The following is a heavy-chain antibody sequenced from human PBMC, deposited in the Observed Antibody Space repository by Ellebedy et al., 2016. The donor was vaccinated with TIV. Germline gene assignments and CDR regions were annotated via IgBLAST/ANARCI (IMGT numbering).Heavy chain of an antibody. CDR3: AREIRYCSGGGCYIDY. D-gene: IGHD2-15*01. Sequence: GESLKISCAASGFTFSSYAMSWVRQAPGKGLVWVSRINSDGSSTSYADSVKGRFTISRDNAKNTLYLQMNSLRAEDTAVYYCAREIRYCSGGGCYIDYWGQGTLVTVSS. V-gene: IGHV3-74*01. CDR1: GFTFSSYA. J-gene: IGHJ4*02. CDR2: INSDGSST.